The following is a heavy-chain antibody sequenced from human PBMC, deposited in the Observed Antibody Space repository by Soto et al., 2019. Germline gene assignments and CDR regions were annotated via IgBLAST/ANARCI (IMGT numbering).Heavy chain of an antibody. CDR3: ARHNYGSGSTYFDY. CDR1: GGSLSSYY. J-gene: IGHJ4*02. V-gene: IGHV4-59*08. Sequence: PSGTLSLPRTVSGGSLSSYYWGLVRPPPGKGLEWIGYIYYSGSTNYNPSLKSRVTISVDTSKNQFSLKLNSMTAADTAVYYCARHNYGSGSTYFDYWGQGTLVTVSS. D-gene: IGHD3-10*01. CDR2: IYYSGST.